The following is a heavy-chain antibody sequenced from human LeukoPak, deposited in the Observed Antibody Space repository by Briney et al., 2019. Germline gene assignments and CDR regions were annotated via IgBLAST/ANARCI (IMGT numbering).Heavy chain of an antibody. V-gene: IGHV1-18*01. D-gene: IGHD6-13*01. J-gene: IGHJ5*02. Sequence: AAVKVSCMASGYTCISYGISWVRQAPGQGGEWMGWIATYNSEAKYAEKVQGRVTMTTDTSTTTAYMELRTLRSDDTDVYYCARDIVGLAADGNWFAPWGQGTLVTVSS. CDR2: IATYNSEA. CDR1: GYTCISYG. CDR3: ARDIVGLAADGNWFAP.